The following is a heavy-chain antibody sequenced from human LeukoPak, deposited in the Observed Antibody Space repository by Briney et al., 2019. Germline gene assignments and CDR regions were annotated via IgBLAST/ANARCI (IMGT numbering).Heavy chain of an antibody. V-gene: IGHV3-15*01. Sequence: PGGSLRLSCAASGFTFSNAWMSWVRQAPGKGLQWVGRIKSKTDGGTTDYAAPVKGRFTISRDDSKNTLYLQMNSLKTEDTAVYYCTTEYYYDSSGYRTFDYWGQGTLATVSS. D-gene: IGHD3-22*01. CDR3: TTEYYYDSSGYRTFDY. CDR2: IKSKTDGGTT. CDR1: GFTFSNAW. J-gene: IGHJ4*02.